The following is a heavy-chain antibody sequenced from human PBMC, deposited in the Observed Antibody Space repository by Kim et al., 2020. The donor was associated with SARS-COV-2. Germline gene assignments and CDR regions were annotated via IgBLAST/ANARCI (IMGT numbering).Heavy chain of an antibody. Sequence: GGSLRLSCAASGFTFSSYAMSWVRQAPGKGLEWVSAISGSGGSTYYADSVKGRFTISRDNSKNTLYLQMNSLRAEDTAVYYCAKGFISNGDLICSSTSCYQGWGAFDIWGQGTMVTVSS. J-gene: IGHJ3*02. D-gene: IGHD2-2*01. CDR1: GFTFSSYA. CDR3: AKGFISNGDLICSSTSCYQGWGAFDI. CDR2: ISGSGGST. V-gene: IGHV3-23*01.